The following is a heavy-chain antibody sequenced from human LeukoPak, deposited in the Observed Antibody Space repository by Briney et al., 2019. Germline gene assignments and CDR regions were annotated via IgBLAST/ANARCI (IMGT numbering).Heavy chain of an antibody. D-gene: IGHD2-2*01. CDR2: INTSGST. CDR1: GGSISSGGYY. J-gene: IGHJ5*02. Sequence: PSETLSLTCTVSGGSISSGGYYWSWIRQPAGKGLEWIGRINTSGSTNYNPSLKSRVTISVDTSKNQFSLKLSSVTAADTAVYYCARRLIVVVPAAMRKRTNCWFDPWGRGTLVTVSS. V-gene: IGHV4-61*02. CDR3: ARRLIVVVPAAMRKRTNCWFDP.